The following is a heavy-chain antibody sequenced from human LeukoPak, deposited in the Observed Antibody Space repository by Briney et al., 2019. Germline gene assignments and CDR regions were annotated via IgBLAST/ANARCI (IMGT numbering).Heavy chain of an antibody. CDR1: GYTFTSYG. CDR3: ARDASYDYVWGSYRYFDY. Sequence: GASVKVSCKASGYTFTSYGISWVRQAPGQGLEWMGWISAYNGNTNYAQKLQGRVTMTTDTSTSTAYMELRSLRSDDTAVYYCARDASYDYVWGSYRYFDYWGQGTLVTVSS. V-gene: IGHV1-18*01. CDR2: ISAYNGNT. D-gene: IGHD3-16*02. J-gene: IGHJ4*02.